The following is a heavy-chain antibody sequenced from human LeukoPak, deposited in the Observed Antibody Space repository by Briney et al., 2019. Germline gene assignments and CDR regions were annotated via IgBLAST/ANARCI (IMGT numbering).Heavy chain of an antibody. Sequence: GASMKVSCKAAASTFTGYYIRWERLAPGPGLGWVCWIKPNSGVPSCAQSFQGRVTMSRDTSISTAFMDLSRLRSDGTAVYCCARKATYASGFFEYWGQGTLVTVSS. CDR2: IKPNSGVP. D-gene: IGHD3-10*01. J-gene: IGHJ4*02. CDR3: ARKATYASGFFEY. CDR1: ASTFTGYY. V-gene: IGHV1-2*02.